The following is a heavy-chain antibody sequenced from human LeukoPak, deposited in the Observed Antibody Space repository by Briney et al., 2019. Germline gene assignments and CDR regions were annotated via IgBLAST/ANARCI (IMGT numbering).Heavy chain of an antibody. CDR1: GFTVSSNY. V-gene: IGHV3-23*01. Sequence: GGSLRLSCAASGFTVSSNYMSWVRQAPGKGLEWVSAISGSGGSTYYADSVKGRFTISRDNSKNTLYLQMNSLRAEDTAVYYCAKDADIVATISFDYWGQGTLVTVSS. J-gene: IGHJ4*02. D-gene: IGHD5-12*01. CDR3: AKDADIVATISFDY. CDR2: ISGSGGST.